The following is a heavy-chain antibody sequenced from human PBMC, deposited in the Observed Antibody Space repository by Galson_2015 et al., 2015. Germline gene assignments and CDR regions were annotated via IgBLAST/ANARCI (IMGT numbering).Heavy chain of an antibody. CDR1: GFTFSSYE. Sequence: SLRLSCAASGFTFSSYEMNWVRQAPGKGLEWVSYISSSGSTIYYADSVKGRFTISRDNAKNSLYLQMNSLRAEDTAVYYCARDSGGITGTRSDYYYYMDVWGKGTTVTVSS. V-gene: IGHV3-48*03. D-gene: IGHD1-7*01. J-gene: IGHJ6*03. CDR2: ISSSGSTI. CDR3: ARDSGGITGTRSDYYYYMDV.